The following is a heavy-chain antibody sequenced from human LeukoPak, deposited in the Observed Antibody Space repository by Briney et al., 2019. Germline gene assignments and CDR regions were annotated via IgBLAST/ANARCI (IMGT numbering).Heavy chain of an antibody. CDR3: ARGPTFGGVYFDY. CDR2: IWYDGSNK. D-gene: IGHD3-16*01. Sequence: GVSLRLSCAASGFTFSSYGMHWVRQAPGKGLEWVAVIWYDGSNKYYTDSVKGRFTISRDNSKNTLYLQMNSLRAEDTAVYYCARGPTFGGVYFDYWGQGTLVTVSS. J-gene: IGHJ4*02. CDR1: GFTFSSYG. V-gene: IGHV3-33*01.